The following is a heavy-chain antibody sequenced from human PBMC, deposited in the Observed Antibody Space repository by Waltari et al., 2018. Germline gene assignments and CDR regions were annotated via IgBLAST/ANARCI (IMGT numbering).Heavy chain of an antibody. V-gene: IGHV3-21*01. D-gene: IGHD7-27*01. CDR2: ISSSSGYT. CDR1: GFGFSDYS. Sequence: EVHLVESGGGLVKPGGSLSLSCAASGFGFSDYSMNWVRQAPGKGLEWVSSISSSSGYTHYADSVKGRFTISRDNAKNSLYLQMNSLRAEDTAVYYCATGGWGFYLDYWGQGTLVTVSS. J-gene: IGHJ4*02. CDR3: ATGGWGFYLDY.